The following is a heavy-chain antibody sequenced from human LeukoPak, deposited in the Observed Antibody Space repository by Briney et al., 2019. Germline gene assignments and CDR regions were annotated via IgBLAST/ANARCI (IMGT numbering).Heavy chain of an antibody. Sequence: SETLSLTCAVYGGSFSGYYWSWIRQPPGKRLEWIGEINHSGSTNYNPSLKSRVTISVDTSKNQFSLKLSSVTAADTAVYYCARVPRRGYTKYYFDYWGQGTLVTVSS. J-gene: IGHJ4*02. CDR1: GGSFSGYY. V-gene: IGHV4-34*01. CDR2: INHSGST. CDR3: ARVPRRGYTKYYFDY. D-gene: IGHD5-18*01.